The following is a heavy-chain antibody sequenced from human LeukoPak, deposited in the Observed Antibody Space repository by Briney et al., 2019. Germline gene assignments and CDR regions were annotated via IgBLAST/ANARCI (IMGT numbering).Heavy chain of an antibody. J-gene: IGHJ4*02. V-gene: IGHV3-13*01. CDR1: GFILSNYA. CDR2: LGTAGDT. D-gene: IGHD3-22*01. Sequence: GGSLRLSCAASGFILSNYAMHWVRQPAGKGLEWVSALGTAGDTFYPGSVKGRFTISRDNAKNTLYLQVNSLRAEDTAVYFCARGTNYYDSTGMSDWGQGTLVTVSS. CDR3: ARGTNYYDSTGMSD.